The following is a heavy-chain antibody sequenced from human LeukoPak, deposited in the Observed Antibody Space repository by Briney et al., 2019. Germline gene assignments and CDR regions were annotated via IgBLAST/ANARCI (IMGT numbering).Heavy chain of an antibody. Sequence: SETLSLTCAVYGGSFSGYYWSWIRQPPGKGLEWIGYIFDRGTTNYNPSLESRVTISAETSKNQVSLKVKSVTAADTAVYYCARGGRSRGSMSFYYMDVWGKGATVTVSS. CDR2: IFDRGTT. D-gene: IGHD3-10*01. CDR3: ARGGRSRGSMSFYYMDV. J-gene: IGHJ6*03. V-gene: IGHV4-59*01. CDR1: GGSFSGYY.